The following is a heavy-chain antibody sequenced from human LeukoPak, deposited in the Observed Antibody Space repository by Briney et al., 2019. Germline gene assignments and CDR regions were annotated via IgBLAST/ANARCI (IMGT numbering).Heavy chain of an antibody. Sequence: GASVKVSCKASGYTFTGYYMHWVRQAPGQGLEWMGWINPNSGGTNYAQKFQGRGTMTRDTSISTAYMELSRLRSDDTAVYYCAKIGRDYDYVWGSYRPSTWFDPWGQGTLVTVSS. D-gene: IGHD3-16*02. J-gene: IGHJ5*02. CDR2: INPNSGGT. CDR1: GYTFTGYY. V-gene: IGHV1-2*02. CDR3: AKIGRDYDYVWGSYRPSTWFDP.